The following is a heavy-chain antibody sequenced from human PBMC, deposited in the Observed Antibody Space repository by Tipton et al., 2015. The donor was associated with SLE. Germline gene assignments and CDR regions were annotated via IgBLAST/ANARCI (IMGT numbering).Heavy chain of an antibody. CDR3: ARELTGPKDS. V-gene: IGHV3-74*01. D-gene: IGHD1-1*01. CDR2: IKPDGRTI. Sequence: SLRLSCAASGFTLNNDWMHWVRQAPGKGLVWVSRIKPDGRTIYYADVVKGRFTISRDSAENTLYLQMNSLRAEDTAVYYCARELTGPKDSWGPGTLAPAAS. CDR1: GFTLNNDW. J-gene: IGHJ4*02.